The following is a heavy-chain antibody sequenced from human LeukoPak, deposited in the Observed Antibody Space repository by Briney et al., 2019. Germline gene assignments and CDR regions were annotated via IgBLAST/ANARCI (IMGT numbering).Heavy chain of an antibody. CDR1: GYTFTGYY. CDR3: VRGRVYYDSKGDWFDP. Sequence: AASVKVSCKASGYTFTGYYMHWVRQAPGQGLEWMGWINPNSGGTDYAQKFQGRVTMTRDTSTSTVYMELSSLKSEDTAVYYCVRGRVYYDSKGDWFDPWGQGTLVTVSS. D-gene: IGHD3-22*01. J-gene: IGHJ5*02. CDR2: INPNSGGT. V-gene: IGHV1-2*02.